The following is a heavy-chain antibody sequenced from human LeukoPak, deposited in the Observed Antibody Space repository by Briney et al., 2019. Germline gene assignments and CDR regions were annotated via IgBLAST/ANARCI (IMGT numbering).Heavy chain of an antibody. CDR1: GYTFTDYY. D-gene: IGHD1-26*01. J-gene: IGHJ4*02. V-gene: IGHV1-2*06. Sequence: GASVKVSCKTSGYTFTDYYMHWVRQAPGQGLEWMGRINPNIGGTNFAQKFQGRVTMTRDTSISTAYMELSRLRSDDTAVYYCARATSGTVGAPTDYWGQGTLVTVTS. CDR2: INPNIGGT. CDR3: ARATSGTVGAPTDY.